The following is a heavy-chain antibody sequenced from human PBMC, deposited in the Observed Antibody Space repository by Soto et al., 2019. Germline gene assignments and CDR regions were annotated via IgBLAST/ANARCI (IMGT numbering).Heavy chain of an antibody. J-gene: IGHJ2*01. CDR1: GDSISSNY. D-gene: IGHD4-4*01. CDR3: ARGTDDYNGWYFDF. V-gene: IGHV4-59*01. Sequence: PSETLSLTCTVSGDSISSNYWSWIRQPPGKGLEWIGYLYYSGSTNYNPSLQSRVTISMDTSKNQFSLTLTSVTAADTAVYYCARGTDDYNGWYFDFWGRGTLVTVSS. CDR2: LYYSGST.